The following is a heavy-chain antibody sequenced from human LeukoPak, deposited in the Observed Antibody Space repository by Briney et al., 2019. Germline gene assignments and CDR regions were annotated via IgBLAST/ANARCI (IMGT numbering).Heavy chain of an antibody. CDR1: GFTFNSFA. V-gene: IGHV3-23*01. CDR2: ISGSGETT. J-gene: IGHJ4*02. Sequence: GGSLRLSCAASGFTFNSFAMTWARQAPGKGLEWVAVISGSGETTYYADSVKGRFTISRDNSKNTLFLQMNSLRAEDTAVYYCAKDGGLWVSAHWGDSWGRGTLVTVSS. CDR3: AKDGGLWVSAHWGDS. D-gene: IGHD7-27*01.